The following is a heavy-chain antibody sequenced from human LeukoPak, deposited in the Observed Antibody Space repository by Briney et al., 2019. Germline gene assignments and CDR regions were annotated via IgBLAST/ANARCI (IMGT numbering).Heavy chain of an antibody. CDR2: IYYSGST. J-gene: IGHJ4*02. V-gene: IGHV4-59*01. CDR3: ASHMYSSSPFFDY. Sequence: SETLSLTCAVYGGSFSGYYWSWIRQPPGKGLEWIGYIYYSGSTNYNPSLKSRVTISVDTSKNQFSLKLSSVTAADTAVYYCASHMYSSSPFFDYWGQGTLVTVSS. CDR1: GGSFSGYY. D-gene: IGHD6-6*01.